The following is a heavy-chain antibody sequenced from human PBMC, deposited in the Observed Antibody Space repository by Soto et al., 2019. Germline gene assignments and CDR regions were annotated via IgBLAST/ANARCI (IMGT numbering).Heavy chain of an antibody. J-gene: IGHJ6*03. CDR1: GGTFSSYT. D-gene: IGHD6-6*01. Sequence: VKVSCKASGGTFSSYTISWVRQAPGQGLEWMGRIIPILGIANYAQKFQGRVTITADKSTSTAYMELSSLRSEDTAAYYCARGEAARRSYYYYYYMDVWGKGTTVTVSS. CDR3: ARGEAARRSYYYYYYMDV. V-gene: IGHV1-69*02. CDR2: IIPILGIA.